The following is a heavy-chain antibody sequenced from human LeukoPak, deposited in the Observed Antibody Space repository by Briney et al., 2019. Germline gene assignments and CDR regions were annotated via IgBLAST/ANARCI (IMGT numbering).Heavy chain of an antibody. V-gene: IGHV3-33*08. CDR2: IWYDGNNK. D-gene: IGHD2-2*01. Sequence: QPGRSLRLSCAASGFTFSSYGMHWVRQAPGKGLEWVAVIWYDGNNKYYADSVKGRFTISRDNSKNTLYLQMNSLRAEDTAVYYCARAFSVVVPAATDYWGQGTLVTVSS. J-gene: IGHJ4*02. CDR3: ARAFSVVVPAATDY. CDR1: GFTFSSYG.